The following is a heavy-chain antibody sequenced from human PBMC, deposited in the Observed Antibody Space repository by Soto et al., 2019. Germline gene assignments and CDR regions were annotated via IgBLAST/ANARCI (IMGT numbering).Heavy chain of an antibody. CDR2: ISYDGSNK. CDR3: AKDGRIAVAGSFDY. V-gene: IGHV3-30*18. Sequence: GGSLRLSCAASGFTFSSYGMHWVRQAPGKGLEWVAVISYDGSNKYYADSVKGRFTISRDNSKDTLYLQMNSLRAEDTAVYYCAKDGRIAVAGSFDYWGQGTLVTVSS. D-gene: IGHD6-19*01. J-gene: IGHJ4*02. CDR1: GFTFSSYG.